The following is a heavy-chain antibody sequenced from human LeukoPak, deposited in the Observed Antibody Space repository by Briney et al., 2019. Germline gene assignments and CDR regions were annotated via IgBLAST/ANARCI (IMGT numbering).Heavy chain of an antibody. CDR2: ISSSGSTI. CDR1: GFTFSDYY. D-gene: IGHD3-3*01. V-gene: IGHV3-11*01. CDR3: ARDLFRDFWSGYWDGIDY. Sequence: PGGSLRLSCAASGFTFSDYYMSWIRQAPGKGLEWVSYISSSGSTIYYADSVKGRFTISRDNAKNSLYLQMNSLRAEDTAVYYCARDLFRDFWSGYWDGIDYWGQGTLVTVSS. J-gene: IGHJ4*02.